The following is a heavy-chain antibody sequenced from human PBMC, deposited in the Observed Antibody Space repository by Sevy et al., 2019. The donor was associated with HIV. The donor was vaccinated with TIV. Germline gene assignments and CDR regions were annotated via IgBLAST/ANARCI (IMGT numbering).Heavy chain of an antibody. J-gene: IGHJ4*02. CDR2: ISGSGGST. D-gene: IGHD1-26*01. V-gene: IGHV3-23*01. CDR1: GFTFSSYA. Sequence: GGSLRLSCAASGFTFSSYAMSWVRQAPGKGLEWVSAISGSGGSTYYADSVKGRFTISRDNSKKTLYLQMNSLRAEDTAVYYCAKTRTRIVGATTPGDYWGQGTLVTVSS. CDR3: AKTRTRIVGATTPGDY.